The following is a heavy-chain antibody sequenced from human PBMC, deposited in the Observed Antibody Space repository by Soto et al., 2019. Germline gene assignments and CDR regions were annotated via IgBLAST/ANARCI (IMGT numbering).Heavy chain of an antibody. J-gene: IGHJ4*02. D-gene: IGHD2-15*01. CDR3: AKDRLAVGTDY. CDR1: GFTFTNYP. V-gene: IGHV3-23*01. CDR2: ISASGNGK. Sequence: EVQLLDSGGDLVQPGGSLTLSCAASGFTFTNYPMGWVRQAPGKGLEWVSLISASGNGKYYVDSVKGRFTISRDNYKNALYLKMNSRRAEHTALYSCAKDRLAVGTDYWGQGTLVTVSS.